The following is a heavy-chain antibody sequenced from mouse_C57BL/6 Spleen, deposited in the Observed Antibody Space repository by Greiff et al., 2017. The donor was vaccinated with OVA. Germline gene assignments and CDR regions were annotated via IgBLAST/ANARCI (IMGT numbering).Heavy chain of an antibody. J-gene: IGHJ4*01. CDR2: IHPNSGST. V-gene: IGHV1-64*01. CDR3: ANAEKCERYYYDCED. Sequence: VQLQQSGPELVKPGASVKLSCKASGYTFTSYWMHWVKQSPGQGLEWIGVIHPNSGSTNYNEKFKSKATLTVDKSSSTAYMHLRSLTSEESAVYAGANAEKCERYYYDCEDRGKGTTVTVSS. CDR1: GYTFTSYW. D-gene: IGHD1-1*02.